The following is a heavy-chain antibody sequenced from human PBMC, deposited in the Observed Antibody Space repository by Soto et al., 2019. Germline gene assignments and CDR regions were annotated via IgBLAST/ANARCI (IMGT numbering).Heavy chain of an antibody. Sequence: ASVKVSCKASGYTFTSYGISWVRQAPGQGLEWMGWISAYNGNTNYAQKLQGRVTMTTDTSTSTAYMELRSLRSDDTAVYYCARGYYYDSSGYYSSDAFDIWGQGTMVTVSS. CDR1: GYTFTSYG. CDR3: ARGYYYDSSGYYSSDAFDI. D-gene: IGHD3-22*01. V-gene: IGHV1-18*01. J-gene: IGHJ3*02. CDR2: ISAYNGNT.